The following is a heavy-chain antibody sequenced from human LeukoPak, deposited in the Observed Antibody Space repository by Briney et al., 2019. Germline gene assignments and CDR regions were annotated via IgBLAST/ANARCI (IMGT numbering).Heavy chain of an antibody. CDR2: ISWNSGSI. J-gene: IGHJ4*02. V-gene: IGHV3-9*01. CDR1: GFTFDDYA. Sequence: GRSLRLSCAASGFTFDDYAMHWVRQAPGKGLEWVSGISWNSGSIGYADSVKGRFTISRDNAKNTLYLQMNSLRDEDTAVYYCVREGLECSGSSCQRAAFDYWGQGTLVTASS. D-gene: IGHD2-2*01. CDR3: VREGLECSGSSCQRAAFDY.